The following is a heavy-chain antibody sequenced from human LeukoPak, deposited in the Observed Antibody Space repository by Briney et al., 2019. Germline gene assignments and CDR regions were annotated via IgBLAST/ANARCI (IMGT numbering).Heavy chain of an antibody. V-gene: IGHV3-30*18. CDR3: AKGLGYSSGHQDAFDI. D-gene: IGHD6-19*01. CDR1: GFTLSSYG. CDR2: ISYDGSNK. J-gene: IGHJ3*02. Sequence: GGSLRLSCAASGFTLSSYGMHWVRQAPGKGLEWVAVISYDGSNKYYADSVKGRFTISRDNSKNTLYLQMNSLRAEDTAVYYCAKGLGYSSGHQDAFDIWGQGTMVTVSS.